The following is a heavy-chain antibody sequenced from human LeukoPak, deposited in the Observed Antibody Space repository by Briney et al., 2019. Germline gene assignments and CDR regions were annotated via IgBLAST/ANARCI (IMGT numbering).Heavy chain of an antibody. CDR2: ISSSGSTK. CDR1: GFTFKFTCSDFE. CDR3: ATMTVASAFDY. Sequence: GGSLRLSCVVSGFTFKFTCSDFEMYWVRQAPGKGLEWISYISSSGSTKYYADSVEGRFTISRDNGKKSLFLQMDSLTAEDTAVYYCATMTVASAFDYWGQGSLVTVSS. D-gene: IGHD6-19*01. J-gene: IGHJ4*02. V-gene: IGHV3-48*03.